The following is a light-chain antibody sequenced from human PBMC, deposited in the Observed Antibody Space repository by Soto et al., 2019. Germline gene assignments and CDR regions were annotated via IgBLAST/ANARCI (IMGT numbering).Light chain of an antibody. CDR2: AAS. Sequence: DVQMTQSTSSLSASKGDRITIPCRSSQGISTYLNWYQQKPGKAPKLLIYAASSLQTGVPSRFSGSGSETDFTLTISSLQSEDFATYSCQQCYSTPWTFGQGTKV. V-gene: IGKV1-39*01. CDR1: QGISTY. CDR3: QQCYSTPWT. J-gene: IGKJ1*01.